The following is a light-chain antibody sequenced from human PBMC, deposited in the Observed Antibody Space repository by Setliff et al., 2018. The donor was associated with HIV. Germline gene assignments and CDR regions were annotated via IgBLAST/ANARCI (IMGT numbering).Light chain of an antibody. CDR1: SSDVGGYNH. CDR3: SSYASTNTLP. CDR2: EVR. V-gene: IGLV2-14*01. Sequence: QSALTQPASVSGSPGQSITISCTGTSSDVGGYNHVSWYQQHPGKAPKLIIYEVRNRPSGVSNRFSGSKSGNTASLTISGLQAEDEADYYCSSYASTNTLPFGTGTKVTVL. J-gene: IGLJ1*01.